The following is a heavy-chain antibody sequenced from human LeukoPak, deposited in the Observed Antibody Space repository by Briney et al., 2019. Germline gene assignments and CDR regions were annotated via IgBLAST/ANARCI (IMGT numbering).Heavy chain of an antibody. J-gene: IGHJ4*02. CDR3: AKDLGYCSGGSCYHFDY. V-gene: IGHV3-30*18. CDR2: ISYDGSNK. Sequence: GRSLRLSCAASGFTFSSYGMHWVRQAPGKGLEWVAVISYDGSNKYYADSVKGRFTISRDNSKNTLYLQMNSLRAEDTAVYYCAKDLGYCSGGSCYHFDYWGQGTLVTVSS. D-gene: IGHD2-15*01. CDR1: GFTFSSYG.